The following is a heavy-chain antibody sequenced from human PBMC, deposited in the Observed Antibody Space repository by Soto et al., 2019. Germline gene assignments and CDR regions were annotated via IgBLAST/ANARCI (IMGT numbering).Heavy chain of an antibody. CDR2: ISTSGSST. Sequence: PGGSLRLSCAASGFTFDDYAMHWVRQAPGKGLEWVSLISTSGSSTDYADSVKGRFTISRDNAKNSLSLQMNSLRAEDTAVYYCANLAKNYYHYMDVWGKGTTVTVSS. V-gene: IGHV3-11*01. CDR1: GFTFDDYA. CDR3: ANLAKNYYHYMDV. J-gene: IGHJ6*03. D-gene: IGHD1-26*01.